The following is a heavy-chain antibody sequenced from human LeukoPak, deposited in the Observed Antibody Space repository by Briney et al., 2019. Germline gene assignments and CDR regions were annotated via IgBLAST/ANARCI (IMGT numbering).Heavy chain of an antibody. CDR2: IYYSGST. CDR1: GGSFSGYY. CDR3: ARHSGSYWRYYFDY. J-gene: IGHJ4*02. Sequence: PSETLSLTCAVYGGSFSGYYWSWIRQPPGKGLEWIGYIYYSGSTNYNPSLKSRVTISVDTSKNQFSLKLSSVTAADTAVYYCARHSGSYWRYYFDYWGQGTLVTVSS. D-gene: IGHD1-26*01. V-gene: IGHV4-59*08.